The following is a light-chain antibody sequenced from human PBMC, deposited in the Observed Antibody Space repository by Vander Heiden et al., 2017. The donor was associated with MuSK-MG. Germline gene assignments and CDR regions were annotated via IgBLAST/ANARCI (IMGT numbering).Light chain of an antibody. CDR2: RNS. J-gene: IGLJ1*01. V-gene: IGLV1-47*02. CDR3: AAWDDSLTGPV. CDR1: SSNIGSNH. Sequence: QSVLTQPPSVSGSSGPSGTISCSGGSSNIGSNHVYWYQQFPGMAPKLLIFRNSRRPSGVPERFSGSKFATSASLAISGLRSEDEADYYCAAWDDSLTGPVFGTGTKVTV.